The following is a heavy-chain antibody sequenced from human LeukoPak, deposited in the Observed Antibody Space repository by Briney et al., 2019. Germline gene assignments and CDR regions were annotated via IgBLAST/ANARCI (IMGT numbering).Heavy chain of an antibody. Sequence: VSGPTLVNPTQTLTLICTFSGFSLSTSGVGVAWIRQPPGKALEWLALIYWDDDKRYSPSLKSRLTITKDTSKNQVVLIMTNMDPVDTATYYCAHSSDLYDSSGSYPYYFDYWGQGTLVTVSS. CDR1: GFSLSTSGVG. J-gene: IGHJ4*02. CDR2: IYWDDDK. V-gene: IGHV2-5*02. CDR3: AHSSDLYDSSGSYPYYFDY. D-gene: IGHD3-22*01.